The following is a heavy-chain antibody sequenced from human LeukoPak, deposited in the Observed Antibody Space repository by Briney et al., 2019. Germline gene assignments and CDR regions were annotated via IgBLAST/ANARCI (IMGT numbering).Heavy chain of an antibody. V-gene: IGHV1-3*01. CDR2: INAGNGNT. CDR3: ARDLNYDSRAPGPFDP. J-gene: IGHJ5*02. D-gene: IGHD3-22*01. CDR1: GYTFTSYA. Sequence: ASVKVSCKASGYTFTSYAMHWVRQAPGQRLEWMGWINAGNGNTKYSQKFQGRVTITRDTSASTAYMELSSLRSEDTAVYYCARDLNYDSRAPGPFDPWGQGTLVTVSS.